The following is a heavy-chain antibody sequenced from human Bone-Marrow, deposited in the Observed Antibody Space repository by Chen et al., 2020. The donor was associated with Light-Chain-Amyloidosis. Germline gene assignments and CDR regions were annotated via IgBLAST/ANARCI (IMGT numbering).Heavy chain of an antibody. CDR1: GFSFSSSA. D-gene: IGHD3-9*01. J-gene: IGHJ3*02. CDR3: AKDISYDDILPDYPADAFDI. Sequence: EVQLVESGGGLVQPGGSLRLPCAASGFSFSSSAMSWVRQAPGKGLEWVSGISGSGGRRYYAESVKGRFTIFRASSTSTVDLQMNSRRAEVTAVYCCAKDISYDDILPDYPADAFDIWGQGTMVTVSS. CDR2: ISGSGGRR. V-gene: IGHV3-23*04.